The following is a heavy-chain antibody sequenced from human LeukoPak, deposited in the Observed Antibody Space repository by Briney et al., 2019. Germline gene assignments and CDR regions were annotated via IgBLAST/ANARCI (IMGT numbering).Heavy chain of an antibody. CDR2: IYYSGST. CDR1: GGSISSYY. V-gene: IGHV4-59*01. CDR3: ARVRDYDFWSGPNWFDP. Sequence: SETLSLTCTVSGGSISSYYWSWIRQPPGKGLEGIGYIYYSGSTNYNPSLKSRVTISVDTSKNQFSLKLSSVTAADTAVYYCARVRDYDFWSGPNWFDPWGQGTLVTVSS. J-gene: IGHJ5*02. D-gene: IGHD3-3*01.